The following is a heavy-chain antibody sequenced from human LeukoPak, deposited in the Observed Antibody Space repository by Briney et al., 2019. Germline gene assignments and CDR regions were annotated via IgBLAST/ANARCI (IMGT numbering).Heavy chain of an antibody. D-gene: IGHD3-10*01. J-gene: IGHJ4*02. Sequence: TSVKVSCKASGFTFTSSAMQWVRQARGQRLEWIGWIVVGSGNTNYAQKFQERVTITRDMSTSTAYVELSSLRSEDTAVYYCAALIRVRGVIIWDYWGQGTLVTVSS. CDR1: GFTFTSSA. CDR3: AALIRVRGVIIWDY. CDR2: IVVGSGNT. V-gene: IGHV1-58*02.